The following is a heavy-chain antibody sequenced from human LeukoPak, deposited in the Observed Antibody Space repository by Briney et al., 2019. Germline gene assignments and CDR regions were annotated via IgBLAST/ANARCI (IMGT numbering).Heavy chain of an antibody. Sequence: GGSLRLSCAASGFTFSSYEMNWVRQAPGKGLEWVSYISGSGNTIYYADSVKGRFTISRDNAKSSLYLRMTSLRVEDTAVYYCARSGGAYKPFDLWGQGTLVTVSS. CDR1: GFTFSSYE. D-gene: IGHD2-15*01. CDR3: ARSGGAYKPFDL. CDR2: ISGSGNTI. V-gene: IGHV3-48*03. J-gene: IGHJ4*02.